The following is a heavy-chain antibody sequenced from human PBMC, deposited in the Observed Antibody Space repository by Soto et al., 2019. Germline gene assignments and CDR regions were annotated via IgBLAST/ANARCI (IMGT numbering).Heavy chain of an antibody. CDR2: ISGSGDST. J-gene: IGHJ4*02. CDR1: GFTFSSYA. Sequence: EVQLLESGGGLVQPGGSLRLSCAASGFTFSSYAMRWVRQAPVKGLEWVSAISGSGDSTYYADSVKGRFTISRDNSKNTLDLPKNSLRGGDTAVYLRWRRGRWGYFGHRGQGTLVTVSS. V-gene: IGHV3-23*01. CDR3: WRRGRWGYFGH. D-gene: IGHD3-16*01.